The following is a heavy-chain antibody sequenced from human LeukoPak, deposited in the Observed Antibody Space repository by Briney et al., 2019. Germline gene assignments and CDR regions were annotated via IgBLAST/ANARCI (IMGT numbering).Heavy chain of an antibody. D-gene: IGHD3-22*01. CDR2: IYYSGST. V-gene: IGHV4-30-4*01. Sequence: SQTLSLTCTVSGGSISSGDYYWSWIRQPPGKGLEWIGYIYYSGSTYYNPSLKSRVTISADTSKNQFSLKLSSVTAADTAVYYCASLYYDSSGYHNSNWFDPWGQGTLVTVSS. J-gene: IGHJ5*02. CDR3: ASLYYDSSGYHNSNWFDP. CDR1: GGSISSGDYY.